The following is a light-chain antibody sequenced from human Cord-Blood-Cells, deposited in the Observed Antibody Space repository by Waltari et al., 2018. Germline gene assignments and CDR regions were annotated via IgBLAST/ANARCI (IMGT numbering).Light chain of an antibody. CDR1: QDISNY. Sequence: DIQMTQSTSSLSASVGDRVTITCQASQDISNYLNWYQQKPGKAPKLLIYDASNLETGVPSRCSGSGSGTDFTFTISSLQPEDIATYYCQQYDNLPAYTFGQGTKLEIK. V-gene: IGKV1-33*01. CDR3: QQYDNLPAYT. J-gene: IGKJ2*01. CDR2: DAS.